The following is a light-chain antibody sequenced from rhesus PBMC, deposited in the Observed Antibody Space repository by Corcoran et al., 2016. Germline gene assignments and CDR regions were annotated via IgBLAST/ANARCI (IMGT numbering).Light chain of an antibody. V-gene: IGKV1-25*01. J-gene: IGKJ2*01. CDR1: QGITND. CDR2: EAP. CDR3: QHYYRTPYS. Sequence: DIQMTQSPFSLSASVGDRVTITCRASQGITNDLAWYQQKPGETPKLLIYEAPMLQSGMPSRFSGSGSGTVFTLTISSLQSEDFATYYCQHYYRTPYSFGQGTKVEIK.